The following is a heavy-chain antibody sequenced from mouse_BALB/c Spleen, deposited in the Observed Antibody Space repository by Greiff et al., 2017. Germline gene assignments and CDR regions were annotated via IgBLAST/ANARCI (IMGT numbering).Heavy chain of an antibody. J-gene: IGHJ3*01. D-gene: IGHD2-14*01. Sequence: EVQVVESGGGLVKPGGSLKLSCAASGFTFSDYYMYWVRQTPEKRLEWVATISDGGSYTYYPDSVKGRFTISRDNAKNNLYLQMSSLKSEDTAMYYCARDNYRYDGWFAYWGQGTLVTVSA. V-gene: IGHV5-4*02. CDR2: ISDGGSYT. CDR1: GFTFSDYY. CDR3: ARDNYRYDGWFAY.